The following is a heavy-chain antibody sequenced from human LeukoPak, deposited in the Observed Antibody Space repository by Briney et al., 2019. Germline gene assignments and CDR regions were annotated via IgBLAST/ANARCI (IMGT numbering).Heavy chain of an antibody. J-gene: IGHJ4*02. CDR3: ARLSSGDVVVVTATPDY. CDR2: IYYSGST. V-gene: IGHV4-39*01. CDR1: GGSISSSSYY. Sequence: SETLSLTCTVSGGSISSSSYYWGWIRQPPGKGLEWIGSIYYSGSTYYNPSLKSRVTISVDTSKNQFSLKLSSVTAADTAVYYCARLSSGDVVVVTATPDYWGQGTLVTVSS. D-gene: IGHD2-15*01.